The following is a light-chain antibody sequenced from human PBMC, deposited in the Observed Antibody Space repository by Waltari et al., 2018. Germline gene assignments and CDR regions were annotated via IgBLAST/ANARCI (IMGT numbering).Light chain of an antibody. CDR3: QQYDHMPIT. Sequence: DTQMTQSPPPLSASVGDRVTITCQASQDIANYLGWYQKKPGKAPKLLIYDASTLATGVPSRFSGRGSGTDFTLIITGLQPEDVATYYCQQYDHMPITFGQGTRAEIE. V-gene: IGKV1-33*01. CDR1: QDIANY. CDR2: DAS. J-gene: IGKJ5*01.